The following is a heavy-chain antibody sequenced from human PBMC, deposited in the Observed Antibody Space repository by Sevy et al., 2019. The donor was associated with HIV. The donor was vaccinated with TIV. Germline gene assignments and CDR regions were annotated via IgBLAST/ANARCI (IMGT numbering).Heavy chain of an antibody. CDR3: TRGKGAQAVFDY. Sequence: GGSLRLSCTASGFTFTDYAMNWVRQSPGKGLEWVAFFKRKADGGTLDHAACVKGRFTIARDDSKNIAYLQMKDLKTEATGVYYCTRGKGAQAVFDYWGQGALVTVSS. CDR1: GFTFTDYA. V-gene: IGHV3-49*04. CDR2: FKRKADGGTL. J-gene: IGHJ4*02. D-gene: IGHD3-16*01.